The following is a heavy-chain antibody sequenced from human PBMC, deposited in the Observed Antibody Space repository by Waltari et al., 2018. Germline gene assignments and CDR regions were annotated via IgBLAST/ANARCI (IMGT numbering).Heavy chain of an antibody. D-gene: IGHD1-26*01. J-gene: IGHJ4*02. CDR3: ARVHGEEWELHFDY. Sequence: QVQLQESGPGLVKPSETLSLTCTVSGGSISSYYWSWIRQPPGKGLEWIGYIYYSGSTNYNPSLKSRVTRSVDTSKNQFSLKLSSVTAADTAVYYCARVHGEEWELHFDYWGQGTLVTVSS. CDR2: IYYSGST. CDR1: GGSISSYY. V-gene: IGHV4-59*08.